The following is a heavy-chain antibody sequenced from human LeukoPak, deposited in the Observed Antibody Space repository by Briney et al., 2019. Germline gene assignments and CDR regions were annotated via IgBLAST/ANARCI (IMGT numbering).Heavy chain of an antibody. CDR3: AKYCTTTSCYPGSYYGMDV. Sequence: GGSLRLSCAASGFTFSSYAVTWVRQAPGKGLEWVSAISGSGGSTYYADSVKGRFTISRDNSKNTLYLQMNSLRAEDTALYYCAKYCTTTSCYPGSYYGMDVWGQGTTVTVSS. CDR2: ISGSGGST. CDR1: GFTFSSYA. V-gene: IGHV3-23*01. D-gene: IGHD2-2*01. J-gene: IGHJ6*02.